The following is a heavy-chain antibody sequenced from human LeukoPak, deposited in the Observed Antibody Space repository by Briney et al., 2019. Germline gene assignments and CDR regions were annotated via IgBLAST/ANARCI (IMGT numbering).Heavy chain of an antibody. Sequence: GRSLRLSCAASGFTFDDYAMHWVRQAPGKGLEWVSGISWNSGSIGCADSVKGRFTISRDNAENSLYLQMNSLRAEDTALYYCAKEDLNWGSSLWGQGTLVTVSS. CDR1: GFTFDDYA. CDR3: AKEDLNWGSSL. D-gene: IGHD7-27*01. J-gene: IGHJ4*02. CDR2: ISWNSGSI. V-gene: IGHV3-9*01.